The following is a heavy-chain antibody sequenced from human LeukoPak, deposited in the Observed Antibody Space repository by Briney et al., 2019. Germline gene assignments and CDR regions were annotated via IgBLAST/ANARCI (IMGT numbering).Heavy chain of an antibody. CDR3: ARGAGYVDCTTGIRCSNVDTFDI. CDR1: VGSISSSTYY. V-gene: IGHV4-39*01. CDR2: VYYSGST. Sequence: PSETLSLTCIVSVGSISSSTYYWGWIRQPPGTGLEWIGFVYYSGSTSYNPSLKSRVTISVDTSKDQFSLKLTSVTAADTALYYCARGAGYVDCTTGIRCSNVDTFDIWGQGTMVTVSS. J-gene: IGHJ3*02. D-gene: IGHD2-8*01.